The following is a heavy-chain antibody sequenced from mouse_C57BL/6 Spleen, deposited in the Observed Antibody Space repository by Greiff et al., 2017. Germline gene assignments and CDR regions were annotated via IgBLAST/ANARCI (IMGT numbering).Heavy chain of an antibody. CDR3: AKDDYDGKGFDY. CDR1: GYTFTDYY. CDR2: IYPGSGNT. D-gene: IGHD2-4*01. J-gene: IGHJ2*01. Sequence: VQLVESGAELVRPGASVKLSCKASGYTFTDYYINWVKQRPGQGLEWIARIYPGSGNTYYNEKFKGKATLTAETSSSTAYMQLSSLTSEDSAVXFCAKDDYDGKGFDYWGQGTTLTVSS. V-gene: IGHV1-76*01.